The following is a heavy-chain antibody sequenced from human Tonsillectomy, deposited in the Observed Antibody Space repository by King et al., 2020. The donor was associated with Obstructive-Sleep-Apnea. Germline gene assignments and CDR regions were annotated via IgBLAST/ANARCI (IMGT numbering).Heavy chain of an antibody. J-gene: IGHJ3*02. D-gene: IGHD3-22*01. Sequence: VQLVESGGGVVQPGRSLRLSCAASGFTFSSYAMHWVRQAPGTGLEWVAIISYDGSNKYYADSVKGRFTISRDNSKNTLYLQMNSLRAEDTAVYYCARVRRDYYDSSGYYRVLEDAFDIWGQGTMVTVSS. CDR2: ISYDGSNK. CDR3: ARVRRDYYDSSGYYRVLEDAFDI. V-gene: IGHV3-30*04. CDR1: GFTFSSYA.